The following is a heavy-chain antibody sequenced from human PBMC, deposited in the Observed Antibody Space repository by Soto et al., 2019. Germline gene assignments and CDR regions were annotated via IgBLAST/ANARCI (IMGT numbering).Heavy chain of an antibody. Sequence: QVQLVQSGAEVKTPGASVKISCKASGYTFTRYGISWVRQAPGQGLEWMGWISAYNGNTNYAQKLQGRVTMTTDTATSPAYMELRSLRSYDTAVYYCARVGSRGLYVDWRTVYFDYGVPGTLVTVSS. CDR3: ARVGSRGLYVDWRTVYFDY. CDR2: ISAYNGNT. J-gene: IGHJ4*02. CDR1: GYTFTRYG. V-gene: IGHV1-18*01. D-gene: IGHD3-9*01.